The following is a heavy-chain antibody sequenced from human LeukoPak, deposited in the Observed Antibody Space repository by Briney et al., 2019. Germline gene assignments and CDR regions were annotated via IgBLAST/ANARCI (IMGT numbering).Heavy chain of an antibody. CDR1: GYTFTSFD. CDR3: ARDKGHGSGSYYNDYFDY. Sequence: ASVKVSCKASGYTFTSFDINWVRQAPGQGLEWMGWISAYNGNTNYAQKLQGRVTMTTDTSTSTAYMELRSLRSDDTAVYYCARDKGHGSGSYYNDYFDYWGQGTLVTVSS. J-gene: IGHJ4*02. CDR2: ISAYNGNT. D-gene: IGHD3-10*01. V-gene: IGHV1-18*01.